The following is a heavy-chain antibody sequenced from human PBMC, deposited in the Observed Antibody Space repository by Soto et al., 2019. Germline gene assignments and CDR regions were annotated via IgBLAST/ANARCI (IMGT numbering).Heavy chain of an antibody. CDR2: IKNDGSGA. CDR1: GFTFSNYW. D-gene: IGHD3-22*01. Sequence: GGSLRLSCVASGFTFSNYWMHWVRQLPGKGLEWASRIKNDGSGAYYADSVQGRFTISRDNAKNTLYLQMNSLRAEDTAVYYCTRGDGDYHDGNGYLGRHWGQGTLVTVSS. J-gene: IGHJ4*02. V-gene: IGHV3-74*01. CDR3: TRGDGDYHDGNGYLGRH.